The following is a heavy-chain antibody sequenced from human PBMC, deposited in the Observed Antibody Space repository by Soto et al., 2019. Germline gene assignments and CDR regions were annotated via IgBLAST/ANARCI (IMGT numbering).Heavy chain of an antibody. CDR1: GFTFSSYG. Sequence: GGSLRLSCAASGFTFSSYGMHWVRQAPGKGLEWVAVISYDGSNKYYADSVKGRFTISRDNSKNTPYLQMNSLRAEDTAVYYCAKDRLRYFDWLSALMDVWGRGTTVTVSS. V-gene: IGHV3-30*18. CDR2: ISYDGSNK. CDR3: AKDRLRYFDWLSALMDV. D-gene: IGHD3-9*01. J-gene: IGHJ6*02.